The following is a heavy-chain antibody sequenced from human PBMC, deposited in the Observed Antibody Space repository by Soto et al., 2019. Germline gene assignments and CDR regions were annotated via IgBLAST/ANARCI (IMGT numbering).Heavy chain of an antibody. D-gene: IGHD6-19*01. CDR3: AKDPVAGFSFGTSFDY. V-gene: IGHV3-23*01. Sequence: GGSLRLSCAASGFTFSSYAMSWVRQAPGKGLEWVSAISGSGGSTYYADSVKGRFTSSRDNSKNTLYLQMNSLRAEDTAVYYCAKDPVAGFSFGTSFDYWGQGTLVTVSS. CDR1: GFTFSSYA. CDR2: ISGSGGST. J-gene: IGHJ4*02.